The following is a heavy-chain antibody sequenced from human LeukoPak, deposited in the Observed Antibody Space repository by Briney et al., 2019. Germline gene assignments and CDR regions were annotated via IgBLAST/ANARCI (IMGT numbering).Heavy chain of an antibody. J-gene: IGHJ4*02. CDR1: GGSISSSSYY. CDR3: ARHAITMVQGEIDY. Sequence: SETLSLTCTVSGGSISSSSYYWGWIRQPPGKGLEWIGSIYYSGSTYYNPSLKSRVTISVDTSKNQFSLRLSSVTAADTAVYYCARHAITMVQGEIDYWGQGTLVTVSS. D-gene: IGHD3-10*01. V-gene: IGHV4-39*01. CDR2: IYYSGST.